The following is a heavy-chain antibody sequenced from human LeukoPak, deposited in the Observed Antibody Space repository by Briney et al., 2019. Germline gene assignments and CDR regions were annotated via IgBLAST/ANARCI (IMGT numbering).Heavy chain of an antibody. CDR1: GYTFTGYY. D-gene: IGHD6-13*01. CDR3: AREGGMAAGAFDI. J-gene: IGHJ3*02. CDR2: INPNSGGT. Sequence: GASVKVSCKASGYTFTGYYMHWVRQAPGQGLEWMGWINPNSGGTNYAQKFQGRVTMTRDTSISTAYMELSRLRSDDTAVYYCAREGGMAAGAFDIWGQGTVVTVSS. V-gene: IGHV1-2*02.